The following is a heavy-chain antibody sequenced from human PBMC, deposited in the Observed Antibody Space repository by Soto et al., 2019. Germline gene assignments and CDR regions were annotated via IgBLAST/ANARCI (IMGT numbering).Heavy chain of an antibody. Sequence: SETLSLTCTVSGGSISSGGYYWSWIRQHPGKGLEWIGYIYYSGSTYYNPSLKSRVTISVDTSKNQFSLKLSSVTAADTAVYYCARIPFNAYGDYHLFDYWGQGTLVTVYS. V-gene: IGHV4-31*03. D-gene: IGHD4-17*01. J-gene: IGHJ4*02. CDR1: GGSISSGGYY. CDR2: IYYSGST. CDR3: ARIPFNAYGDYHLFDY.